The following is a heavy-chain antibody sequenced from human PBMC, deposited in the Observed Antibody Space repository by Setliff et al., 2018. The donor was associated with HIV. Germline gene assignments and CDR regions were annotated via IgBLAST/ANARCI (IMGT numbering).Heavy chain of an antibody. CDR3: ATPYDILTGYYKGFDY. Sequence: GASVKVSCKTSGGTFSSYAISWVRQAPGQGLEWMGWINPNSGGTTYAQKFQGRVTMTRDTSISTAYVEVSRLRSDDTAVYYCATPYDILTGYYKGFDYWGQGTLVTVSS. J-gene: IGHJ4*02. CDR2: INPNSGGT. D-gene: IGHD3-9*01. V-gene: IGHV1-2*02. CDR1: GGTFSSYA.